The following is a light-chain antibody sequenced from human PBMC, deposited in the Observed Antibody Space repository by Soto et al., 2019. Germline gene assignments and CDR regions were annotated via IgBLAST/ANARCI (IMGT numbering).Light chain of an antibody. Sequence: DIQLTQSPSFLSASVGDRVTITCRASQGISSYLAWYQQKPGKAPKLLIYAASTLQNGVPSRFSGSGSGTEVTLTISSLQPEDFATYYWQPLNNYPITFGQGTRLEIE. CDR2: AAS. V-gene: IGKV1-9*01. CDR3: QPLNNYPIT. J-gene: IGKJ5*01. CDR1: QGISSY.